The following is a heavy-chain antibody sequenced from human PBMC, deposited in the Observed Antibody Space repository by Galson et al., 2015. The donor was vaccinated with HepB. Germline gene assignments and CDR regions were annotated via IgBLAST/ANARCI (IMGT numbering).Heavy chain of an antibody. CDR3: AKVSKQRQNCSSTSRYITLDC. CDR2: ISYDGNNR. V-gene: IGHV3-30-3*01. D-gene: IGHD2-2*02. CDR1: GFPFSHYA. Sequence: SLRLSCAASGFPFSHYAMHWVRQAPGKGLEWVAVISYDGNNRYSADSVKGRFTISRDNSKNTLYLQMNSLRAEDTAVYYCAKVSKQRQNCSSTSRYITLDCWGQGTLVTVSS. J-gene: IGHJ4*02.